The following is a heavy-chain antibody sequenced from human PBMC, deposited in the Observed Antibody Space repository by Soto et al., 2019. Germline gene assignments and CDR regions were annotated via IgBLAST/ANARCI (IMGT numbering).Heavy chain of an antibody. CDR2: IDPSDSQT. Sequence: GESLKISCKGSGYSFAGYWITWVRQKPGKGLEWMGRIDPSDSQTYYSPSFRGHVTISVTKSITTVFLQWSSLRASVTAADRAVYYCARGSVDTVDSSGFYEYWGQGTPVTVSS. J-gene: IGHJ4*02. CDR1: GYSFAGYW. D-gene: IGHD3-22*01. CDR3: VYYCARGSVDTVDSSGFYEY. V-gene: IGHV5-10-1*01.